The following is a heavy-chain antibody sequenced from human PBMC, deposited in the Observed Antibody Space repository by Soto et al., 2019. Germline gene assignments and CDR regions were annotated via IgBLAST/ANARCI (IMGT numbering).Heavy chain of an antibody. CDR3: ARVATVTSRADNWFDP. Sequence: SETLSLTCTVSGGSISSDDYFWSWIRQPPGKGLEWIGYIYHSGSTYYNPSLKSRVTISVDRSKNQFSLKLSSVTAADTAVYYCARVATVTSRADNWFDPWGQGTLVTVSS. CDR2: IYHSGST. D-gene: IGHD4-17*01. V-gene: IGHV4-30-2*01. J-gene: IGHJ5*02. CDR1: GGSISSDDYF.